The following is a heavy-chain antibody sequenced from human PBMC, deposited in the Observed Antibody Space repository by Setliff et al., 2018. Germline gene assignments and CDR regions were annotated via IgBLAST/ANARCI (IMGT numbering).Heavy chain of an antibody. CDR2: IYIGGSA. D-gene: IGHD2-21*02. CDR3: ARDLGHGGDSDY. Sequence: SETLSLTCGVYGGSFSGYYWSWIRQPPGKRLEWIGHIYIGGSANYNPSLKSRVTMSIDMSKNQFSLKLNSVTATDTAVYYCARDLGHGGDSDYWGQGTLVTVSS. V-gene: IGHV4-59*10. CDR1: GGSFSGYY. J-gene: IGHJ4*02.